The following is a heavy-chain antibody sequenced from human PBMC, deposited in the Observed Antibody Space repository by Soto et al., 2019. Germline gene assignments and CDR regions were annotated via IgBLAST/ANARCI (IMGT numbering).Heavy chain of an antibody. Sequence: ASVKVSCKASGYTFTSYGISWVRQAPGQGLEWMGWINPFNGNTNFAQRLQGRVTMTTDTSTSTAYMELRSLRSDDTAVYFCARGRSYAFDIWGQGTMVTVSS. V-gene: IGHV1-18*01. CDR2: INPFNGNT. CDR3: ARGRSYAFDI. J-gene: IGHJ3*02. CDR1: GYTFTSYG.